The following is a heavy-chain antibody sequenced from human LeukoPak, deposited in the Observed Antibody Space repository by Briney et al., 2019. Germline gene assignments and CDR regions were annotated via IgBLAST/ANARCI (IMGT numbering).Heavy chain of an antibody. D-gene: IGHD2-15*01. CDR2: INSDGSWT. CDR1: GSYW. J-gene: IGHJ4*02. CDR3: ARDDCSGGSCYILID. V-gene: IGHV3-74*01. Sequence: GGSLRLSCAASGSYWMHWVRQAPGKGLVWVSHINSDGSWTSYADSVKGRFTISKDNAKNTVYLQMNSLRAEDTAVYYCARDDCSGGSCYILIDWGQGTLVTVSS.